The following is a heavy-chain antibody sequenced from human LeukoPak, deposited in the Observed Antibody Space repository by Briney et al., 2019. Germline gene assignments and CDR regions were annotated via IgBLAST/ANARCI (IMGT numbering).Heavy chain of an antibody. CDR2: IIPIFGTA. CDR3: ARARRTDNDFWSGYSDYYYYYYMDV. V-gene: IGHV1-69*05. D-gene: IGHD3-3*01. CDR1: GGTFSSYA. Sequence: SVKVSCKASGGTFSSYAISWVRQAPGQGLEWMGGIIPIFGTANYAQKFQGRVTITTDESTSTAYMELSSLRPEDTAVYYCARARRTDNDFWSGYSDYYYYYYMDVWGKGATVTVSS. J-gene: IGHJ6*03.